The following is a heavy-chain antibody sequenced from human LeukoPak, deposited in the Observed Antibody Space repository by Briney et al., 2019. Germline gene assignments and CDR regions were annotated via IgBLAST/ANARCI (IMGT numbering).Heavy chain of an antibody. Sequence: PGGSLRLACAASGFTFSSYSMNWVRQAPGKGLEWVSSISSSSTSMYYADSVRGRFTISRDNAKNSLYLQMNSLRAEDTAVYYCARGGDYYDSSGYYRPVNSYYYGMDVWGQGTTVTVSS. D-gene: IGHD3-22*01. CDR2: ISSSSTSM. J-gene: IGHJ6*02. V-gene: IGHV3-21*04. CDR3: ARGGDYYDSSGYYRPVNSYYYGMDV. CDR1: GFTFSSYS.